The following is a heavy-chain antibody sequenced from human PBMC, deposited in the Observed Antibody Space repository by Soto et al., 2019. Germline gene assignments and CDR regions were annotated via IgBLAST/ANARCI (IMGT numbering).Heavy chain of an antibody. CDR2: FDPEDGET. CDR1: GYTLTELS. V-gene: IGHV1-24*01. D-gene: IGHD6-6*01. CDR3: ARDLLAARPGWFDP. Sequence: ASVKVSCKVSGYTLTELSMHWVRQAPGKGLEWMGGFDPEDGETIYAQKFQGRVTMTEDTSTDTAYMELSSLRSDDTTVYYCARDLLAARPGWFDPWGQGTLVSVSS. J-gene: IGHJ5*02.